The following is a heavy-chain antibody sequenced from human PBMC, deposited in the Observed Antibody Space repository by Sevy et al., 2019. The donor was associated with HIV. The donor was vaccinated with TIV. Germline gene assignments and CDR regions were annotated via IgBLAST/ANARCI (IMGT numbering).Heavy chain of an antibody. J-gene: IGHJ6*02. Sequence: GGSLRLSCAASGFTFSSYAMHWVRQAPGKGLEWVAVISYDGSNKYYADSVKGRFTISRDNSKNTLYLQMNSLRAEDTAVYYCARGGYFDWLLSEHTYYGMDVWGQRTTVTVSS. CDR2: ISYDGSNK. D-gene: IGHD3-9*01. CDR3: ARGGYFDWLLSEHTYYGMDV. CDR1: GFTFSSYA. V-gene: IGHV3-30*04.